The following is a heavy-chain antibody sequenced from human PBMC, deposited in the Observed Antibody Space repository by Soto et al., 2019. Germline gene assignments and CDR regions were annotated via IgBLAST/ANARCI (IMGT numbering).Heavy chain of an antibody. V-gene: IGHV3-30*18. J-gene: IGHJ3*02. D-gene: IGHD3-3*01. CDR3: VKDRGFYLDAFDM. CDR2: ISYDGKSK. CDR1: GFSITSSG. Sequence: QVQLVESGGGVVQPGTSLRLTCDVSGFSITSSGMHWVRQAPGKGLEWVAVISYDGKSKYYADSVKGRFTISRDNSKNTLYLQMNSLRPEDTAVVYCVKDRGFYLDAFDMWGPGAKVTVSS.